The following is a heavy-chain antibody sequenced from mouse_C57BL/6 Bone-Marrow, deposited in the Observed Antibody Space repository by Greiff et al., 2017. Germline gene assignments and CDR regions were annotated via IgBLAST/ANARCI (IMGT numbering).Heavy chain of an antibody. D-gene: IGHD1-1*01. CDR3: ARQDLLLQWYVDY. CDR2: ISGGGGNT. J-gene: IGHJ2*01. Sequence: EVMLVESGGGLVKPGGSLKLSCAASGFTFSSYTMSWVRQTPEKRLEWVATISGGGGNTYYPDSVKGRFTISRDNAKNTLYLQMSSLRSEDTALYYCARQDLLLQWYVDYWGQGTTLTVSA. CDR1: GFTFSSYT. V-gene: IGHV5-9*01.